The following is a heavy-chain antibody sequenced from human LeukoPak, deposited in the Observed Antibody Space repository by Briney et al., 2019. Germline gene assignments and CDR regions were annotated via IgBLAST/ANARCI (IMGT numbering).Heavy chain of an antibody. CDR2: IKSKTDGGTT. D-gene: IGHD5-18*01. J-gene: IGHJ4*02. CDR1: GFTFSNAW. V-gene: IGHV3-15*01. Sequence: PGGSLRLSCAASGFTFSNAWMSWVRQAPGKGLEWVGRIKSKTDGGTTDYAAPVKGRFTISRDDSKNTLYLQMNSLKTEDTAVYYCTTLVDTAMAGLDYWGQGTLVTVSS. CDR3: TTLVDTAMAGLDY.